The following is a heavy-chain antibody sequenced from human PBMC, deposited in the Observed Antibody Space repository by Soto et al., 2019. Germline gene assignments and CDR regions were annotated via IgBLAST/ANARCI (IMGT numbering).Heavy chain of an antibody. V-gene: IGHV3-30-3*01. D-gene: IGHD3-10*02. Sequence: PGGSLRLSCAASGFTFSIFSMHWVRQAPGKGLAWVAVISYDGNNKHFAESVKGRFSISRDDAKNTVYLEMNNLRGDASAVYYCARDHGMFLSYYYYGMDVWGQGTTVTVSS. CDR3: ARDHGMFLSYYYYGMDV. CDR1: GFTFSIFS. CDR2: ISYDGNNK. J-gene: IGHJ6*02.